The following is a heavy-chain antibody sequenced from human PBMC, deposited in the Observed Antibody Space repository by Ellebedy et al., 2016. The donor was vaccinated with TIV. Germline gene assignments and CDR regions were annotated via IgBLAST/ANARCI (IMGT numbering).Heavy chain of an antibody. D-gene: IGHD3-10*01. CDR1: GFTSSNHA. CDR2: ISSSGGST. Sequence: GGSLRLXXVASGFTSSNHAMSWVRRAPGQGLEWVSGISSSGGSTNYADSVQGRFAISRDSSKNSLYLQMNSLRAEDTALYYCAITLRGASGSYHLGYWGQGTLVTVSS. V-gene: IGHV3-23*01. CDR3: AITLRGASGSYHLGY. J-gene: IGHJ4*02.